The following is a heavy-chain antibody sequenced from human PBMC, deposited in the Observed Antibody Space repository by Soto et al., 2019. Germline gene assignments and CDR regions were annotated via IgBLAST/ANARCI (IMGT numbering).Heavy chain of an antibody. CDR3: TRHEGGAAADRPLDY. V-gene: IGHV4-4*02. CDR1: GGSISTSNW. CDR2: IYHSGSS. Sequence: SSETLSLTCAVSGGSISTSNWWSRVRQPPGKGLEWIGYIYHSGSSNYNPSLKSRVTISVDTSKNQFSLKLNSVTAADTAVYYCTRHEGGAAADRPLDYWGQGTLVTVSS. J-gene: IGHJ4*02. D-gene: IGHD6-13*01.